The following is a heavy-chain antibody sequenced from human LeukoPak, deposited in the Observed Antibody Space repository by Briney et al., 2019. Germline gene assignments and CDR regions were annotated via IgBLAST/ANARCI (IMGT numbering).Heavy chain of an antibody. CDR1: GYTFGRYY. CDR2: INPRDGSI. Sequence: ASVKVSCKASGYTFGRYYIHWVRQAPGQGLEWMGIINPRDGSITYAQKFQGRVTMTRNTSISTAYMELSSLRSEDTAVYYCARMKDYYDSSGYYYAMAYWGQGTLVTVSS. CDR3: ARMKDYYDSSGYYYAMAY. V-gene: IGHV1-46*01. D-gene: IGHD3-22*01. J-gene: IGHJ4*02.